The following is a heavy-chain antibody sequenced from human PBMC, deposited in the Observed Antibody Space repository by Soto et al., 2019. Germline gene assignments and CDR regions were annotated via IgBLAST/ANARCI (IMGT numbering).Heavy chain of an antibody. CDR3: ASDDGGDCIDY. D-gene: IGHD2-21*02. CDR1: GFTFSNYA. Sequence: GGSLRLSCAASGFTFSNYAMSWVRQAPGKGLEWVSTFTRSGNTYYADSVKGRFTISRDNSKNTLYLQMNSLRAEDTAVYYCASDDGGDCIDYWGQGTLVTVSS. J-gene: IGHJ4*02. V-gene: IGHV3-23*01. CDR2: FTRSGNT.